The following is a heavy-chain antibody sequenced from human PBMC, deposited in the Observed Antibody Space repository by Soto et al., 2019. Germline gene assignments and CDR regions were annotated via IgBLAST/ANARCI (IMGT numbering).Heavy chain of an antibody. CDR2: IFPYDSKT. D-gene: IGHD4-4*01. CDR1: GYSFIHHW. Sequence: GESLKISCEVSGYSFIHHWIAWVRQMPGKGLEWMGVIFPYDSKTRYSPSFEGQVTMSVDKSIDTAYLQWSSLKVSDTAVYYCARPLNYSNYDYWGRGTLVTAPQ. J-gene: IGHJ4*01. CDR3: ARPLNYSNYDY. V-gene: IGHV5-51*01.